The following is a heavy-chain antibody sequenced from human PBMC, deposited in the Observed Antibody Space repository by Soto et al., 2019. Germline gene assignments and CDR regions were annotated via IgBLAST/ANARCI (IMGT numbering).Heavy chain of an antibody. V-gene: IGHV3-30*18. J-gene: IGHJ4*02. Sequence: GGSLRLSCAASGFTFSSYGMHWVRQAPGKGLEWVAVISYDGSNKYYADSVKGRFTISRDNSKNTLYLQMNSLRAEDTAVYYCAKDQFGYCSGGSCYGFADYWGQGTLVTVSS. CDR1: GFTFSSYG. CDR3: AKDQFGYCSGGSCYGFADY. D-gene: IGHD2-15*01. CDR2: ISYDGSNK.